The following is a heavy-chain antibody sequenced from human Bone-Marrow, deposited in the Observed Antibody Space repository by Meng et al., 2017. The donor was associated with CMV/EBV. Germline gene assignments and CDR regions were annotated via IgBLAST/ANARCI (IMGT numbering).Heavy chain of an antibody. Sequence: GGSLRLSCAASEFTFSNYAMHWVRQAPGKGLEWVAVISYDGSNKYDADSVKGRFTISRDNSKKTLYLQMNSLRAEDTAVYYCARDSQQQLVLTPYNWFDPWGQGTLVTVSS. D-gene: IGHD6-13*01. CDR3: ARDSQQQLVLTPYNWFDP. CDR2: ISYDGSNK. V-gene: IGHV3-30*04. CDR1: EFTFSNYA. J-gene: IGHJ5*02.